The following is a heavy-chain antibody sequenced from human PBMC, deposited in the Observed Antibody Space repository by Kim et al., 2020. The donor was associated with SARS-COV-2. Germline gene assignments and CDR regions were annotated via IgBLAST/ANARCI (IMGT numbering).Heavy chain of an antibody. D-gene: IGHD1-26*01. CDR3: ASGDGGGATRDYYYYYGMDV. CDR2: ISYDGSNK. J-gene: IGHJ6*02. CDR1: GFTFSSYA. Sequence: GGSLRLSCAASGFTFSSYAMHWVRQAPGKGLEWVAVISYDGSNKYYADSVKGRFTISRDNSKNTLYLQMNSLRAEDTAVYYCASGDGGGATRDYYYYYGMDVWGQGTTVTVSS. V-gene: IGHV3-30*04.